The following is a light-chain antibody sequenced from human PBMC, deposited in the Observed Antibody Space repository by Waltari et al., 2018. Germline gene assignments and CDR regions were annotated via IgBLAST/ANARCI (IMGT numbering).Light chain of an antibody. CDR1: QSISSNY. V-gene: IGKV3-20*01. Sequence: EIVLTQSPGTLSLSPGERATLSCRASQSISSNYLSWYQHKPGQAPRLLIYGASRRAPGVPYRFSGSGSGTYFTLTISRLGPEEFAVYFCQQYGGSPPMYTFGQGTKLEIK. CDR2: GAS. J-gene: IGKJ2*01. CDR3: QQYGGSPPMYT.